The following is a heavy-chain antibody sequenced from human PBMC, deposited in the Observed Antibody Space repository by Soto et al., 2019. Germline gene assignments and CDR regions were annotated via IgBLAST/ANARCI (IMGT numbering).Heavy chain of an antibody. D-gene: IGHD6-13*01. CDR2: IGTAGDT. V-gene: IGHV3-13*01. CDR3: ARGLGTYSSSWYGFDY. CDR1: GFTFSSYD. J-gene: IGHJ4*02. Sequence: GGSLRLSCAASGFTFSSYDMHWVRQATGKGLEWVSAIGTAGDTYYPGSVKGRFTISRENAKNSLYLQMNSLRAEDTAVYYCARGLGTYSSSWYGFDYWGQGTLVTVSS.